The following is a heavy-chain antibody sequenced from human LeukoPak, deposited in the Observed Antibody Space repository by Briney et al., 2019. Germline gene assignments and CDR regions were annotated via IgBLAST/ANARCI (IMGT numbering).Heavy chain of an antibody. CDR1: GYTFTSYD. Sequence: ASVKVSCKASGYTFTSYDIIWVRQASGQGLEWMGWMNPNSGHTGYAQKFQGRVTMTRTTSISTAYMELTSLTSEDSAVYYCARSIVGARKSNDYWGQGTLVTVSS. D-gene: IGHD1-26*01. CDR2: MNPNSGHT. CDR3: ARSIVGARKSNDY. J-gene: IGHJ4*02. V-gene: IGHV1-8*01.